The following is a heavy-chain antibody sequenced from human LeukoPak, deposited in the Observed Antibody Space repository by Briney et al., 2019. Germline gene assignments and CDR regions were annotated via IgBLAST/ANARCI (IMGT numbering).Heavy chain of an antibody. V-gene: IGHV3-7*01. CDR3: ARVEDYDILTGFDY. CDR1: GFTFSSYW. J-gene: IGHJ4*02. D-gene: IGHD3-9*01. Sequence: GGSLRLSCAASGFTFSSYWMRWVRQAPGKGLEWLANIKQDGREKYYVDSVKGRFTISRDNTKNSLYLQMTSLRAEDTAVYYCARVEDYDILTGFDYWGQGTLVTVSS. CDR2: IKQDGREK.